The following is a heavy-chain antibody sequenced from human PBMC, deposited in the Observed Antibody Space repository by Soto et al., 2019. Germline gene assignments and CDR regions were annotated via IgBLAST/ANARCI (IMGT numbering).Heavy chain of an antibody. Sequence: PSETLSLTCTVSGASIRNYYWSWIRQPPGKGLEWIGNSYYSGTTNYNPSLKSRVTISVDTSKNQFSLKLSSVTAADTAVYYCARVEDYVWGSYRQSYFDYWGQGALVTVS. CDR2: SYYSGTT. J-gene: IGHJ4*02. CDR1: GASIRNYY. D-gene: IGHD3-16*02. V-gene: IGHV4-59*01. CDR3: ARVEDYVWGSYRQSYFDY.